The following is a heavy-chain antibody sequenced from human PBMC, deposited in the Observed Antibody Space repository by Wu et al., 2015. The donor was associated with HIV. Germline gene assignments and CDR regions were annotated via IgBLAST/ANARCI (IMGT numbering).Heavy chain of an antibody. CDR3: ARDGSLSALENWFDP. Sequence: QVHLVQFGGEVKKPGSSVKVTCKASGDGFTSYAVSWVRQAPGHGLEWMGWISAYNGHRRFARKFQDRLTMTPDTATQTVYMELRSLTSDDTAVYYCARDGSLSALENWFDPWGQGTLVTVSS. CDR1: GDGFTSYA. V-gene: IGHV1-18*01. D-gene: IGHD1-1*01. J-gene: IGHJ5*02. CDR2: ISAYNGHR.